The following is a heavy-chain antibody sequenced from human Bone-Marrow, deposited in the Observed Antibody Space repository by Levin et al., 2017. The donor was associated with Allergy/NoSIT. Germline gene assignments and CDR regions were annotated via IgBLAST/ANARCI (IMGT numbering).Heavy chain of an antibody. CDR1: GYTFTSYA. CDR3: ARAPDDYGDPEDYYDSSGYYGYFDY. Sequence: ASVKVSCKASGYTFTSYAMHWVRQAPGQRLEWMGWINAGNGNTKYSQKFQGRVTITRDTSASTAYMELSSLRSEDTAVYYCARAPDDYGDPEDYYDSSGYYGYFDYWGQGTLVTVSS. CDR2: INAGNGNT. J-gene: IGHJ4*02. D-gene: IGHD3-22*01. V-gene: IGHV1-3*01.